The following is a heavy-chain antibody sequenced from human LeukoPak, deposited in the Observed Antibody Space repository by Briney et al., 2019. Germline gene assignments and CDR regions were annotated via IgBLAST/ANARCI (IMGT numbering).Heavy chain of an antibody. CDR3: ARGLTRSRRIQLWFPTLVLYFDY. Sequence: SETLSLTCTVSGGSISSSGYYWGWVRQPPGKGLEWIASFYYRGETYYKPSLKSRIAISVDMSKDQFSLKLNSVTAADTAVYYCARGLTRSRRIQLWFPTLVLYFDYWGQGTLVTVSS. CDR1: GGSISSSGYY. D-gene: IGHD5-18*01. V-gene: IGHV4-39*01. J-gene: IGHJ4*02. CDR2: FYYRGET.